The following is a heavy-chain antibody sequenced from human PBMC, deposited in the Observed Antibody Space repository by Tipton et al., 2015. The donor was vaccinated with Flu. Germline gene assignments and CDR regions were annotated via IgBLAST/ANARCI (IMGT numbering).Heavy chain of an antibody. D-gene: IGHD6-13*01. CDR3: AAASSSWSDY. CDR1: GGSFSGYY. J-gene: IGHJ4*02. V-gene: IGHV4-34*01. Sequence: TLSLTCAVYGGSFSGYYWSWIRQPPGKGLEWIGEINHSGSTNYNPSLKSRVTISVDTSKNQFSLKLSSVTAADTAVYYCAAASSSWSDYWGQGTLVTVSS. CDR2: INHSGST.